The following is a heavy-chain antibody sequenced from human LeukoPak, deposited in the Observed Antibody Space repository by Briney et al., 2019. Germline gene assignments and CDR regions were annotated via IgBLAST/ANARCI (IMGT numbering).Heavy chain of an antibody. CDR1: GDSVSSNSAA. D-gene: IGHD2-21*02. J-gene: IGHJ3*02. V-gene: IGHV6-1*01. Sequence: SQTLSLTCAISGDSVSSNSAAWNWIRQSPSRGLEWLGRTYYRSKWYNDYAVSVKSRITINPDASKNQFSLQLNSVTPEDTAVYYCARVVAYCGGDCYPNPLFDAFDIWGQGTMVTVSS. CDR3: ARVVAYCGGDCYPNPLFDAFDI. CDR2: TYYRSKWYN.